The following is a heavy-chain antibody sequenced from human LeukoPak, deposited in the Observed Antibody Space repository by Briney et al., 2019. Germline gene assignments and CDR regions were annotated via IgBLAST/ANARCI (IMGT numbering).Heavy chain of an antibody. V-gene: IGHV3-23*01. CDR1: GFTFSSYA. CDR3: ARDGKGRNRIGYYFDY. D-gene: IGHD3-10*01. Sequence: GGSLRLSCAASGFTFSSYAMSWVRQAPGMGLEWVSAIGGSDGNTYYADSVKGRFTISRDNSKNSLYLQMNSLRAEDTAVYYCARDGKGRNRIGYYFDYWGQGTLVTVSS. J-gene: IGHJ4*02. CDR2: IGGSDGNT.